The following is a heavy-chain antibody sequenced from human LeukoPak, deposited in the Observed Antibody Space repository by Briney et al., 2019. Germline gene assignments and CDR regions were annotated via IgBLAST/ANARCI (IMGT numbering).Heavy chain of an antibody. D-gene: IGHD6-6*01. CDR2: IYYSGST. Sequence: ASETLFVTCTVSGVSISSYYWSWIRQPPGKGLEWIGYIYYSGSTNYNPSLKSRVTISVDTSKNQFSLKLSSVTAADTAVYYCARSRLPGSISYMDVWGKGTTVTISS. J-gene: IGHJ6*03. CDR3: ARSRLPGSISYMDV. V-gene: IGHV4-59*01. CDR1: GVSISSYY.